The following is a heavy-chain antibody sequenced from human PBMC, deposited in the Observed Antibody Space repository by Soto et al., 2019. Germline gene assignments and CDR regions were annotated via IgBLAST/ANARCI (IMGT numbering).Heavy chain of an antibody. CDR2: ISGGGGTP. CDR3: AKDRRITMVRGVIRDFDY. Sequence: GGSLRLSCAASGFTFSNYAMSWVRQAPGKGLEWVSGISGGGGTPYYADSVKGRFTISRDNYKNMLYLQMNSLRAEDTAVYYSAKDRRITMVRGVIRDFDYWGQGTLVTVSS. J-gene: IGHJ4*01. V-gene: IGHV3-23*01. CDR1: GFTFSNYA. D-gene: IGHD3-10*01.